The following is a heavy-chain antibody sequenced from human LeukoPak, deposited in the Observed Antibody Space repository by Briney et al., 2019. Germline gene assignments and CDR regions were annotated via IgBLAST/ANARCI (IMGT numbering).Heavy chain of an antibody. CDR1: GYSFTTHW. Sequence: GESLRISCKGSGYSFTTHWISWVRQMPGKGLEWMGRIDPSDSQTYYSPSFQGHVTISADKSINTAYLQWSSLKASDTAMYYCSSGYYYVLDYWGQGTLVSVSS. V-gene: IGHV5-10-1*01. J-gene: IGHJ4*02. D-gene: IGHD3-22*01. CDR3: SSGYYYVLDY. CDR2: IDPSDSQT.